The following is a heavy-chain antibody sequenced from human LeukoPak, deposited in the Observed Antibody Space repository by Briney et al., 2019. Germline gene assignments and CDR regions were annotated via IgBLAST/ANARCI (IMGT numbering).Heavy chain of an antibody. CDR3: ARAPRTGYSSSWYGGGYYYYYMDV. J-gene: IGHJ6*03. CDR1: GYTFTSYV. CDR2: MNPNSGNT. D-gene: IGHD6-13*01. Sequence: ASVKVSCKASGYTFTSYVINWVRQATGQGLEWMGWMNPNSGNTGYAQKFQGRVTMTRNTSISTAYMELSSLRSEDTAVYYCARAPRTGYSSSWYGGGYYYYYMDVWGKGTTVTVSS. V-gene: IGHV1-8*01.